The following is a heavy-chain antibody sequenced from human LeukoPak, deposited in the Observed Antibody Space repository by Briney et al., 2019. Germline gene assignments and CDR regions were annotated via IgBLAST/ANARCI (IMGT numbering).Heavy chain of an antibody. CDR1: GFTFSSYA. J-gene: IGHJ4*02. D-gene: IGHD2-15*01. V-gene: IGHV3-30-3*01. Sequence: GRSLRLACAASGFTFSSYAMHWVRQGPGKGLEWLAVISYDGSNKYYADSVKGRFTISRDNSKNTLYLQMNSLRAEDTAVYYCARWTVVVVVAATPVGLDYWGQGTLVTVSS. CDR2: ISYDGSNK. CDR3: ARWTVVVVVAATPVGLDY.